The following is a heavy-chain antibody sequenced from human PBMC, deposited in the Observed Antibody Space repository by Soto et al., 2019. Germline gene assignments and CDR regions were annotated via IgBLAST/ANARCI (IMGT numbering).Heavy chain of an antibody. D-gene: IGHD5-12*01. Sequence: GGSLRLSCAAFGFTFSSYGMHWVRQAPGKGLEWVAVIWYDGSNKYYADSVKGRFTISRDNSKNTLYLQMNSLRAEDTAVYYCARDGPSDIVATIGINWGQGTLVTVSS. CDR3: ARDGPSDIVATIGIN. CDR1: GFTFSSYG. V-gene: IGHV3-33*01. CDR2: IWYDGSNK. J-gene: IGHJ4*02.